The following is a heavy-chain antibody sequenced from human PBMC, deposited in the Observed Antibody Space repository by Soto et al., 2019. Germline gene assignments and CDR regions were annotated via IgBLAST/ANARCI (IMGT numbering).Heavy chain of an antibody. D-gene: IGHD3-22*01. CDR3: ATRPLLPGAP. CDR2: IYSGGST. Sequence: EVQLVESGGGLIQPGGSLSLSCAASGFTFSSNDRNWVGQAPGKGLEWVSLIYSGGSTYYADSVKPRFTISRDTSKNTSYLQMSSLRAEDTAVYYCATRPLLPGAPWGQGTMVTVSS. CDR1: GFTFSSND. J-gene: IGHJ3*01. V-gene: IGHV3-53*01.